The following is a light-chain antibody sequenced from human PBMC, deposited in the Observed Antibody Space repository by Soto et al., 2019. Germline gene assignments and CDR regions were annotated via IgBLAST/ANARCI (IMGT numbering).Light chain of an antibody. CDR2: DAS. CDR1: QDISNY. J-gene: IGKJ1*01. CDR3: QQYDNLHPGWT. Sequence: DIQMTQSPSSLSASVGDRVTITCQASQDISNYLNWYQQKPGKAPKLLIYDASNLETGVPSRFSGSGSGTDFTFTISSLQPEDIATYYCQQYDNLHPGWTFGQETKVEIK. V-gene: IGKV1-33*01.